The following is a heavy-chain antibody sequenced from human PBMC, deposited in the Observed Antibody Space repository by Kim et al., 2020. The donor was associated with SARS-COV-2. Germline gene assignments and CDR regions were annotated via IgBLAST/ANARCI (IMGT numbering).Heavy chain of an antibody. Sequence: SVKVSCKASGGTFSSYAISWVRQAPGQGLEWMGGIIPIFGTANYAQKFQGRVTITADESTSTAYMELSSLRSEDTAVYYCARGGSGSYYNGPPDFDYWGQGTLVTVSS. CDR3: ARGGSGSYYNGPPDFDY. CDR2: IIPIFGTA. CDR1: GGTFSSYA. J-gene: IGHJ4*02. D-gene: IGHD3-10*01. V-gene: IGHV1-69*13.